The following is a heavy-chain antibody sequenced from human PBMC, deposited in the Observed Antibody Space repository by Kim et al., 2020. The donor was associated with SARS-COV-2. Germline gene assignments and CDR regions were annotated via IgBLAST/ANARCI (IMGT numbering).Heavy chain of an antibody. CDR1: GGSISSGDYY. V-gene: IGHV4-30-4*01. CDR2: IYYSGST. Sequence: SETLSLTCTVSGGSISSGDYYWSWIRQPPGKGLEWIGYIYYSGSTYYNPSLKSRVTISVDTSKNQFSLKLSSVTAADTAVYYCAATPIPVTTYVNWGQGTLVTVSS. D-gene: IGHD4-17*01. J-gene: IGHJ4*02. CDR3: AATPIPVTTYVN.